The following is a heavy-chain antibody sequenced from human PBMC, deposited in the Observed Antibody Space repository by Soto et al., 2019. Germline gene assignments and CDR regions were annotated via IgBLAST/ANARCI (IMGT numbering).Heavy chain of an antibody. D-gene: IGHD3-22*01. J-gene: IGHJ4*02. V-gene: IGHV1-69*12. CDR3: AGHLRRDEAYDSSPFDY. CDR2: IIPLFGTT. CDR1: GGTFSNYN. Sequence: QVQLVQSGAEVKKPGSSVKVSCKASGGTFSNYNFSWLRQAPGQGLEWMGGIIPLFGTTNYAQEFQGRVTITADESTSTAHLELSSLGSEDTALYYCAGHLRRDEAYDSSPFDYWGQGTLVTVSS.